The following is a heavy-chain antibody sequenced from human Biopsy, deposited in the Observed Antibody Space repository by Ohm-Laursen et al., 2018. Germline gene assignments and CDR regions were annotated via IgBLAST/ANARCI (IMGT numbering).Heavy chain of an antibody. V-gene: IGHV4-31*02. D-gene: IGHD5-12*01. Sequence: QTLSLTCAVSGVSINGGRYYWNWIRHHPGKGLEWIGNIFYSANTYSNPSLKSRVTISVDTSKNQFSLKLSSVTAADTAVYYCARLGSGDYFPTFFDFWGQGALVTVSS. CDR2: IFYSANT. J-gene: IGHJ4*02. CDR1: GVSINGGRYY. CDR3: ARLGSGDYFPTFFDF.